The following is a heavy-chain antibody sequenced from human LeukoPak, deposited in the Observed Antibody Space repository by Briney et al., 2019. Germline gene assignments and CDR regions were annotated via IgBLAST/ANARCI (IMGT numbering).Heavy chain of an antibody. CDR3: VGDGRDGYNTYLHH. J-gene: IGHJ1*01. CDR2: ISGNGGST. CDR1: GFTFSTYA. D-gene: IGHD5-24*01. Sequence: PGGSLRLSCSASGFTFSTYAMHWVRQAPGKGLKYVSVISGNGGSTSYADSVKGRFFTSRDNSKKTVYLQMSSLRAEDTAIYYCVGDGRDGYNTYLHHWGQGTLVTVSS. V-gene: IGHV3-64D*06.